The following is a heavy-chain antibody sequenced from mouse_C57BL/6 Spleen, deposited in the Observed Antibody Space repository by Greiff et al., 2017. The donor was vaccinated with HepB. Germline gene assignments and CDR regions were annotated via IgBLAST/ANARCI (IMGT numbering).Heavy chain of an antibody. Sequence: EVKLMESGGGLVQPGGSLSLSCAASGFTFTDYYMSWVRQPPGKALEWLGFIRNKANGYTTEYSASVKGRFTISRDNSQTILYLQMNALRAEDSATDYCARYLLRYGSEHAMDYWGQGTSVTVSS. CDR1: GFTFTDYY. V-gene: IGHV7-3*01. D-gene: IGHD1-1*01. J-gene: IGHJ4*01. CDR2: IRNKANGYTT. CDR3: ARYLLRYGSEHAMDY.